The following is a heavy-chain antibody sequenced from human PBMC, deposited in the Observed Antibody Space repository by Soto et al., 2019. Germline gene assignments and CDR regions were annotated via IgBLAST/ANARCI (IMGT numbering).Heavy chain of an antibody. J-gene: IGHJ4*02. CDR2: IIPMFDTP. CDR3: ARSGGLDRDFNY. Sequence: QVQLVQSGAEVKKPGSSVKVSCKASGGTFSSDSFSWVRQAPGQGLEWMGGIIPMFDTPIYAQKFQDRVTITSDESTSTAYIQLSCLRSGDTAVYYCARSGGLDRDFNYWGQGSLVTVSS. D-gene: IGHD2-15*01. V-gene: IGHV1-69*05. CDR1: GGTFSSDS.